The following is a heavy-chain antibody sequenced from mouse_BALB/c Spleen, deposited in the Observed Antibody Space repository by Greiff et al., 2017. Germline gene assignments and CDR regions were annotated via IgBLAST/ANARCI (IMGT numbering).Heavy chain of an antibody. CDR3: ARRPGENAMDY. J-gene: IGHJ4*01. CDR2: ISSGGSYT. CDR1: GFTFSSYG. Sequence: EVKVVESGGDLVKPGGSLKLSCAASGFTFSSYGMSWVRQTPDKRLEWVATISSGGSYTYYPDSVKGRFTISRDNAKNTLYLQMSSLKSEDTAMYYCARRPGENAMDYWGQGTSVTVSS. V-gene: IGHV5-6*02.